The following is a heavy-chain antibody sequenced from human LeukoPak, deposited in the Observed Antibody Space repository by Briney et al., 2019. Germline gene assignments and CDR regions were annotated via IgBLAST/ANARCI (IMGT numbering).Heavy chain of an antibody. Sequence: GGSLRLSCAASGFTFTTYSMNWVRQAPGKEPEWVSAVSSSGDYIYYADSVRGRFTISRDNAKNSLYLQMNSLRAEDTAVYYCARDIVGATGDAFDIWGQGTMVTVSS. V-gene: IGHV3-21*01. D-gene: IGHD1-26*01. CDR3: ARDIVGATGDAFDI. CDR2: VSSSGDYI. J-gene: IGHJ3*02. CDR1: GFTFTTYS.